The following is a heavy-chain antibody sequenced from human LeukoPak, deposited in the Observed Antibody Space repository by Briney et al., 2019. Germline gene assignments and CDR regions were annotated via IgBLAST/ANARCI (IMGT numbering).Heavy chain of an antibody. CDR1: GYPLSASG. D-gene: IGHD1-26*01. J-gene: IGHJ4*02. CDR2: VDANDGDT. V-gene: IGHV1-18*01. Sequence: ASVNVSCKPSGYPLSASGLTWVRQTPGQRLEWMGWVDANDGDTSYAQNFQGRITMTTDAATRTAYMELRSLRSDNAAVYYCARGGADNNLLDFWGQGTLATVSS. CDR3: ARGGADNNLLDF.